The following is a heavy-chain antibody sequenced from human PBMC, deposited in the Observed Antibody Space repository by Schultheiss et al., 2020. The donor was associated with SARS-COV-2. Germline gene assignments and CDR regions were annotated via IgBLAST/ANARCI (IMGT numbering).Heavy chain of an antibody. Sequence: SQTLSLTCTVSGGSISSSSYYWSWIRQPPGKGLEWIGYIYYSGSTNYNPSLKSRVTMSVDTSKNQFSLKLSSVTAADTAVYYCARASPGDYYDSSGYYYVQGAFDYWGQGTLVTVSS. CDR2: IYYSGST. J-gene: IGHJ4*02. CDR3: ARASPGDYYDSSGYYYVQGAFDY. V-gene: IGHV4-61*05. D-gene: IGHD3-22*01. CDR1: GGSISSSSYY.